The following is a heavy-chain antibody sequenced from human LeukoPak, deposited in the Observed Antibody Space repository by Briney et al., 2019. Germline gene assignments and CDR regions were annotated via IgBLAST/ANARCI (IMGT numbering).Heavy chain of an antibody. J-gene: IGHJ6*03. CDR3: ARAPLAAAGPYYYYYMDV. V-gene: IGHV1-69*13. CDR2: IIPIFGTA. Sequence: ASVKVSCKASGYTFTGYYMHWVRQAPGQGLERMGGIIPIFGTANYAQKFQGRVTITADESTSTAYMELSSLRSEDTAVYYCARAPLAAAGPYYYYYMDVWGKGTTVTISS. D-gene: IGHD6-13*01. CDR1: GYTFTGYY.